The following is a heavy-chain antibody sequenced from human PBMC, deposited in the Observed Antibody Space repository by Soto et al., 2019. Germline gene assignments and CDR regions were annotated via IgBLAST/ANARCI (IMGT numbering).Heavy chain of an antibody. D-gene: IGHD3-3*02. CDR2: IYHSGST. V-gene: IGHV4-30-2*01. J-gene: IGHJ5*02. CDR1: GGSIISGGYS. Sequence: SETLSLTCAVSGGSIISGGYSWSWIRQPPGKGLEWIGYIYHSGSTYYNPSLKSRVTISVDRSKNQFSLKLSSVTAADTAVYYCARDRHFYSFDPWGQGTLVTVSS. CDR3: ARDRHFYSFDP.